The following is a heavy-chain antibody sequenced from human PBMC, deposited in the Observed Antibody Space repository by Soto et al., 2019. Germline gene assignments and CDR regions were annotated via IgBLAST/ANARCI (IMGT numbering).Heavy chain of an antibody. CDR3: AKNGPVDGYLAAFDY. CDR1: GFTFSSDA. D-gene: IGHD3-22*01. Sequence: EVQVLDSGGGLVQPGGSVRLFGAASGFTFSSDAMTWVRQAPGKGLEWVSTINGNGGTYYADAVKGRFSISRDNSKSTLHLQMDNLRAEDTAVYFCAKNGPVDGYLAAFDYWCRGTRVTVSS. J-gene: IGHJ4*02. CDR2: INGNGGT. V-gene: IGHV3-23*01.